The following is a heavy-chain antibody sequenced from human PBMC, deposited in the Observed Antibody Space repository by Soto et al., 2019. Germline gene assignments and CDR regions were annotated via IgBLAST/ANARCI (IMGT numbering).Heavy chain of an antibody. D-gene: IGHD1-26*01. CDR1: VGSISSGGYY. CDR3: ARHSASWQWFDY. CDR2: IYYSGST. J-gene: IGHJ5*01. V-gene: IGHV4-31*03. Sequence: QVQLQESGPGLVKPSQTLSLTCSVSVGSISSGGYYWSWTRQRPEKGLEWIGYIYYSGSTNYNPSLKSRVIISVDTSSNRFSLDLRSVTAADTAIYYCARHSASWQWFDYWGQGTLVTVSS.